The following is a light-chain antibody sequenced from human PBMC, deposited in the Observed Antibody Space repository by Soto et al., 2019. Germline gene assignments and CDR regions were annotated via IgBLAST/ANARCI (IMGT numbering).Light chain of an antibody. J-gene: IGLJ3*02. CDR2: TNN. Sequence: QLVLTQPPSASGTPGQRITMSCSGRGSNIGSNAVTWYRQLPRTAPKLLIYTNNQRPSGVPDRFSGSKSGTSASLAISGLQSGDEADYYCATWDDSLSGWVFGGGTKLTVL. CDR1: GSNIGSNA. CDR3: ATWDDSLSGWV. V-gene: IGLV1-44*01.